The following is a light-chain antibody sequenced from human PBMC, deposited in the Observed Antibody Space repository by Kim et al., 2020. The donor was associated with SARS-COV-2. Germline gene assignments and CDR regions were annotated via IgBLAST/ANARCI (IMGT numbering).Light chain of an antibody. J-gene: IGKJ1*01. V-gene: IGKV3-15*01. Sequence: EIVMTQSPATLSVSPGERATLSCRASQSVDSNLAWYQQKPGQAPRLLIYGASTRATGIPARVSGSGSGTEFTLTISSLQSEDFAVYYCQQYNNWPRTFGQGTKVDIK. CDR3: QQYNNWPRT. CDR2: GAS. CDR1: QSVDSN.